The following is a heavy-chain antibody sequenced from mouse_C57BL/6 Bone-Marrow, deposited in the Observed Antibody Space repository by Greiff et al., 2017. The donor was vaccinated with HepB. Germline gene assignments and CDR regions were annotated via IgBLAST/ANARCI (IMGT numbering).Heavy chain of an antibody. Sequence: EVKLVESGGGLVKPGGSLKLSCAASGFTFSDYGMHWVRQAPEKGLEWVAYISSGSSTIYYADTVKGRFTISRDNAKNTLFLQMTSLRSEDTAMYYCARWAYYYGSSFDYWGQGTTLTVSS. D-gene: IGHD1-1*01. CDR2: ISSGSSTI. CDR3: ARWAYYYGSSFDY. V-gene: IGHV5-17*01. J-gene: IGHJ2*01. CDR1: GFTFSDYG.